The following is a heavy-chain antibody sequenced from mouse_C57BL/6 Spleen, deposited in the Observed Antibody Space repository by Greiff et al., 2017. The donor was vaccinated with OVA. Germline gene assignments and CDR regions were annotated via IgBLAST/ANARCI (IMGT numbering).Heavy chain of an antibody. J-gene: IGHJ3*01. Sequence: QVQLQQPGAELVMPGASVKLSCKASGYTFTSYWMHWVKQRPGQGLEWIGEIDPSDSYTNYNQKFKGKSTLTVDKSSSTAYMQLSSLTSEDSAVYYCARRRVSGNYGFAYWGQGTLVTVSA. CDR1: GYTFTSYW. CDR3: ARRRVSGNYGFAY. CDR2: IDPSDSYT. V-gene: IGHV1-69*01. D-gene: IGHD2-1*01.